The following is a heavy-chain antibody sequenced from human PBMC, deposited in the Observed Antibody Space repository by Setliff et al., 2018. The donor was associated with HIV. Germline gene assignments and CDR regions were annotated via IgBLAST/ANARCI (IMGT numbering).Heavy chain of an antibody. CDR3: ARRDGYNQIGYYFDY. V-gene: IGHV5-51*01. CDR2: IFPGDSDT. CDR1: GYYFTTYW. D-gene: IGHD5-12*01. J-gene: IGHJ4*02. Sequence: GESLKISCKTSGYYFTTYWIAWVRQMPGKGLEWMGTIFPGDSDTRYSPSFQGQVTISADKSISTAYLQWTSLKASDTAMYYCARRDGYNQIGYYFDYWGQGTLVTVST.